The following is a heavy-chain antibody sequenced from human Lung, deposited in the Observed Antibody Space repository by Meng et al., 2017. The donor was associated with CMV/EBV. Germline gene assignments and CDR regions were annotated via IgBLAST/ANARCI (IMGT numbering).Heavy chain of an antibody. CDR2: ITPISATV. V-gene: IGHV1-69*05. CDR1: GGTFNSYV. D-gene: IGHD3-3*02. J-gene: IGHJ1*01. Sequence: SXXVSCKASGGTFNSYVIYWVRQAPGQGLEWMGGITPISATVNYAQRFQGRVTLTTDESTNTAYMELTGLRSDDTAVYFCARWSISIQHWGQGTRVTCSS. CDR3: ARWSISIQH.